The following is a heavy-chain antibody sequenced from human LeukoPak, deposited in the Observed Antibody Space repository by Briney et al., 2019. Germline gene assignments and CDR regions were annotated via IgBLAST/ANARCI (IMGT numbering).Heavy chain of an antibody. J-gene: IGHJ4*02. CDR3: AGRPTGYSSGYIH. CDR2: ISGSAHKI. Sequence: GGSLLLSCVASGITFSNYAVSWVRQAPEKGLDWVSVISGSAHKIRYADSVKGRFTISRDNSENIVYLQMNNLRVEDTAVYYCAGRPTGYSSGYIHWGQGTLVTVSS. D-gene: IGHD5-18*01. V-gene: IGHV3-23*01. CDR1: GITFSNYA.